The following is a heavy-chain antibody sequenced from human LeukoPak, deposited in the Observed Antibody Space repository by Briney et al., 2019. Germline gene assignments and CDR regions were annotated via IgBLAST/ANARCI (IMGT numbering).Heavy chain of an antibody. Sequence: SETLSLTCSGSGGSISDFYWSWIRQPAGKGLEWIGRIYTSGNTNYNPSLKSRVTMSLDASKNQFSLKLSSVTAANTAVYYCATNSGDYWGQGTLVTVSS. CDR2: IYTSGNT. J-gene: IGHJ4*02. CDR1: GGSISDFY. CDR3: ATNSGDY. D-gene: IGHD4-23*01. V-gene: IGHV4-4*07.